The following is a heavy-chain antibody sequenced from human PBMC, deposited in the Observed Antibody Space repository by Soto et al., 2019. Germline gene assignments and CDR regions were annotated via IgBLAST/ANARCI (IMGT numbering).Heavy chain of an antibody. Sequence: GGSLRLSCAASGFTFSSYDMHWVRQATGKGLEWVSAIGTAGDTYYPGSVKGRFTISRENAKNSLSLQMNSLRAEDTAVYYCARGPTGLGITRTKGYFDSWGQGTLVTVSS. CDR3: ARGPTGLGITRTKGYFDS. D-gene: IGHD2-2*01. J-gene: IGHJ4*02. CDR2: IGTAGDT. V-gene: IGHV3-13*01. CDR1: GFTFSSYD.